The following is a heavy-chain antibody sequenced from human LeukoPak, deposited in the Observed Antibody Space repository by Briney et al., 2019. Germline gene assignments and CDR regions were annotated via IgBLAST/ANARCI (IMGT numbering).Heavy chain of an antibody. CDR1: GGSFSGYY. CDR3: ARGRRIFGVVTIGRFDY. D-gene: IGHD3-3*01. CDR2: TNHSGST. J-gene: IGHJ4*02. V-gene: IGHV4-34*01. Sequence: RPSETLSLTCAVYGGSFSGYYWSWIRQPPGKGLKWIGETNHSGSTNYNPSLKSRVTISVDTSKNQFSLKLSSVTAADTAVYYCARGRRIFGVVTIGRFDYWGQGTLVTVSS.